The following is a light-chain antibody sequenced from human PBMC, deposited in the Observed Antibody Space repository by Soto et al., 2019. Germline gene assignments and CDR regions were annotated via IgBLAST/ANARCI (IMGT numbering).Light chain of an antibody. V-gene: IGLV2-23*01. J-gene: IGLJ1*01. CDR2: EAS. CDR3: CSNDAGSNYV. CDR1: SSDVGSHNL. Sequence: QSVLTQPASVSGSPGQSITISCTGTSSDVGSHNLVSWYQQFPGKAPKLIIFEASKRPSGVSNRFSGSKSGSTASLTISGLQAEDEADYHCCSNDAGSNYVFGSGTKVTVL.